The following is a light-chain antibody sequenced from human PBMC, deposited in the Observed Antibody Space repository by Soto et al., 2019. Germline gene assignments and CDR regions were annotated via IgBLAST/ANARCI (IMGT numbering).Light chain of an antibody. CDR2: GST. V-gene: IGLV1-40*01. CDR3: QSYDSRLTLSV. CDR1: NSNIGAGYD. Sequence: QSVLAQPPSVSGAPGQRVSLSCTGNNSNIGAGYDVHWYQQLPGTAPKLLISGSTNRPLGIPDRFSGSKSGTSASLAIAGLQAEDEGDYYCQSYDSRLTLSVFGGRTKLTVL. J-gene: IGLJ3*02.